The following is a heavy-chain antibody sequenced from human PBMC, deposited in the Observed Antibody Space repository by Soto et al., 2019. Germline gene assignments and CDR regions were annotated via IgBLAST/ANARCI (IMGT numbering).Heavy chain of an antibody. CDR3: ARSRSRGWYQTY. CDR2: INHSGST. Sequence: SETLSLTCAVYGGSFSGYYWSWIRQPPGKGLEWIGEINHSGSTNYNPSLKSRVTISVDTSKNQFSLKLSSVTAADTAVYYCARSRSRGWYQTYWGQGTLVTVSS. D-gene: IGHD6-19*01. V-gene: IGHV4-34*01. CDR1: GGSFSGYY. J-gene: IGHJ4*02.